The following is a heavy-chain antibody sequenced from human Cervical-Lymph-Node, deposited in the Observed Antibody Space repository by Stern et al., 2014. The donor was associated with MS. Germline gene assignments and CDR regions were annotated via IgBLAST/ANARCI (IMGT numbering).Heavy chain of an antibody. V-gene: IGHV1-69*01. Sequence: VQLVESGAEVKKPGSSGKVSCKASGGPFSTQAINWVRQAPGEGLEWVGGIIPIFGTQNYAQKVQDRVPMSADESTSTAYMDLSSLRSEDTAVYYCATPSTVTVGGMDVWGQGTTVTFSS. D-gene: IGHD4-17*01. CDR2: IIPIFGTQ. J-gene: IGHJ6*02. CDR1: GGPFSTQA. CDR3: ATPSTVTVGGMDV.